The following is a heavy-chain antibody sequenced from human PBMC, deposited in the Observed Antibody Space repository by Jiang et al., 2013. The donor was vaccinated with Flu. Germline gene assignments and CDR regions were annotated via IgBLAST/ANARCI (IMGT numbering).Heavy chain of an antibody. Sequence: YMHWVRQAPGQGLEWMGWINPNSGGTNYAQKFQGRVTMTRDTSISTAYMELSRLRSDDTAVYYCASGSDGDYVLDYWGQGTLVTVSS. CDR1: Y. V-gene: IGHV1-2*02. CDR2: INPNSGGT. D-gene: IGHD4-17*01. CDR3: ASGSDGDYVLDY. J-gene: IGHJ4*02.